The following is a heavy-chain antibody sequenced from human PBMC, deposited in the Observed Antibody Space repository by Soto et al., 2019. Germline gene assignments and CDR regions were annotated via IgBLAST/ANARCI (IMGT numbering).Heavy chain of an antibody. CDR3: ARAGGAVAGPYNWFDP. Sequence: QVPLVQSGAAVKKPGASVKVSCKASGYTFTSYAMHWVRQAPGQRREWMGWINAGNGNTKYSQKFQGRVTITRDTSASTAYMELSSLRSEDTAVYYCARAGGAVAGPYNWFDPWGQGTLVTVSS. CDR2: INAGNGNT. CDR1: GYTFTSYA. D-gene: IGHD6-19*01. V-gene: IGHV1-3*01. J-gene: IGHJ5*02.